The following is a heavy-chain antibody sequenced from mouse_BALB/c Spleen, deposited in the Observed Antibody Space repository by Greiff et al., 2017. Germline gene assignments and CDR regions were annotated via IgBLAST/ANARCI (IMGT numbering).Heavy chain of an antibody. CDR1: GYTFTSYN. CDR2: IYPGNGDT. D-gene: IGHD1-2*01. CDR3: ARDHYYGYTYAMDY. Sequence: QVQLQQPGAELVKPGASVKMSCKASGYTFTSYNMHWVKQTPGPGLEWIGAIYPGNGDTSYNQKFKGKATLTADKSSSTAYMQLSSLTSEDSAVYYCARDHYYGYTYAMDYWGQGTSVTVSS. V-gene: IGHV1-12*01. J-gene: IGHJ4*01.